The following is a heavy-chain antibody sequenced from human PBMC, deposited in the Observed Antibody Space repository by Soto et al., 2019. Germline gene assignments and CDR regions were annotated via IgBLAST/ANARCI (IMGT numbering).Heavy chain of an antibody. CDR3: ARATMWGLDY. Sequence: SQTLSLTCTASSGSISSENYYWGWIRQPPGKGLEWIGSIYYRGSTYYNPSLKSRVTISLDTSKNQFSLRLSSVTAADTAVFYCARATMWGLDYWGKGALVNVS. D-gene: IGHD3-10*02. CDR2: IYYRGST. J-gene: IGHJ4*02. CDR1: SGSISSENYY. V-gene: IGHV4-39*01.